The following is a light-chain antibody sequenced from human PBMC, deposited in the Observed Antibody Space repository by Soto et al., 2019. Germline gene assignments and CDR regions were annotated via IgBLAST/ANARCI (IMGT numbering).Light chain of an antibody. CDR3: CSYAGSYTSYV. J-gene: IGLJ1*01. V-gene: IGLV2-11*01. CDR2: DVS. CDR1: SSDVGGYNY. Sequence: QSALTQPRSVSGSPGQSVTISCTGTSSDVGGYNYVSWYQQHPGKAPKLMIYDVSKRPSGVPDRFSGSKSGNXASLTISGLQAEDEADYYCCSYAGSYTSYVFGTGTKLTVL.